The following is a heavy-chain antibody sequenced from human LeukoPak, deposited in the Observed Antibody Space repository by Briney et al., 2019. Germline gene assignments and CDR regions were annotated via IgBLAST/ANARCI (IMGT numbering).Heavy chain of an antibody. CDR3: ATDWS. CDR2: IKSKTDGGTT. Sequence: GGSLRLSCTASGFTFGDYAMSWVRQAPGKGLEWVGRIKSKTDGGTTDYAAPVKDRFTISRDDSKSTLYLQMNSLKTEDTAVYYCATDWSWGQGALVTVSS. CDR1: GFTFGDYA. V-gene: IGHV3-15*01. J-gene: IGHJ5*02.